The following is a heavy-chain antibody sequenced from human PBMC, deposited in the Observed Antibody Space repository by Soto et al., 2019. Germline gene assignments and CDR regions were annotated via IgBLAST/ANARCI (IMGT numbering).Heavy chain of an antibody. Sequence: PGGSLRLSCAASGFTFSSYGMHWVRQAPGKGLEWVAVISYDGSNKYYADSVKGRFTISRDNSKNTLYLQMNSLRAEDTAVYYCAKDRLEYCSGDCYSVYYYGMDVWGQGTTVTVSS. J-gene: IGHJ6*02. D-gene: IGHD2-21*02. V-gene: IGHV3-30*18. CDR3: AKDRLEYCSGDCYSVYYYGMDV. CDR2: ISYDGSNK. CDR1: GFTFSSYG.